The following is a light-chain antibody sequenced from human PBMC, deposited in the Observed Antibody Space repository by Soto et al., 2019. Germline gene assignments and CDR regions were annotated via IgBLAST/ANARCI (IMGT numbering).Light chain of an antibody. Sequence: DIPMTQSPSSLSASVGDRVTITCRASQSISSYLNWYQPKPWKAPKLLIYSASSLQSGVPSRFSGSGSGTDFTPTISSLQPQDFATYYCQQSYSTPPWTFGQGTKVEIK. V-gene: IGKV1-39*01. CDR2: SAS. J-gene: IGKJ1*01. CDR3: QQSYSTPPWT. CDR1: QSISSY.